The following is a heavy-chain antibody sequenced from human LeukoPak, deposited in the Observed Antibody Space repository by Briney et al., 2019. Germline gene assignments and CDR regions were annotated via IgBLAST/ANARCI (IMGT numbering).Heavy chain of an antibody. Sequence: PSETLSLTCAVYGGSFSGYYWSWIRQPPGKGLEWIGEINHSGSTNYNPSLKSRVTISVDTSKNQFSLKLSSVTAADTAVYYCARGRSYDFWSGFRFDPWGQGTLVTVSS. V-gene: IGHV4-34*01. CDR3: ARGRSYDFWSGFRFDP. CDR1: GGSFSGYY. CDR2: INHSGST. D-gene: IGHD3-3*01. J-gene: IGHJ5*02.